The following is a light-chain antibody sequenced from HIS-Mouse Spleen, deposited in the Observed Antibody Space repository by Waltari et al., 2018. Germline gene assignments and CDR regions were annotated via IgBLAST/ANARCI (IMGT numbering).Light chain of an antibody. CDR2: DAS. J-gene: IGKJ3*01. Sequence: EIVLTQSQATLSLSPGERATLSSRASQSVSSYLAWYQQKPGQAPRLLIYDASNRATGIPARFSGSGSGTDFTLTISSLEPEDFAVYYCQQRSNWPGITFGPGTKVDIK. V-gene: IGKV3-11*01. CDR3: QQRSNWPGIT. CDR1: QSVSSY.